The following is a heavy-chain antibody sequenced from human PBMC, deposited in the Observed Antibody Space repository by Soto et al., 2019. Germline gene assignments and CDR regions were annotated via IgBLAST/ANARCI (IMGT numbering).Heavy chain of an antibody. Sequence: GESLKISCKTSGYTFSNYWIGWVRQMPGKGLEWMGILCPTDSDTRYSPSFQGRVTISADKSISTAFLHWSSLKASDTAIYYCARGDQQLSSPVAYWGQGTLVTVSS. D-gene: IGHD6-13*01. CDR2: LCPTDSDT. CDR3: ARGDQQLSSPVAY. J-gene: IGHJ4*02. V-gene: IGHV5-51*01. CDR1: GYTFSNYW.